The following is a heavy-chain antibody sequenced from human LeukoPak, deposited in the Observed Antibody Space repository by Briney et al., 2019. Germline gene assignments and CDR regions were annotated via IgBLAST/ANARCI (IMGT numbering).Heavy chain of an antibody. V-gene: IGHV3-20*04. CDR3: ARDPGPYGDYMDV. J-gene: IGHJ6*03. CDR1: GFTFDDYG. D-gene: IGHD1-1*01. CDR2: INWNGGST. Sequence: AGGSLRLSCAASGFTFDDYGMSWVRQAPGKGLEWVSGINWNGGSTGYADSVKGRFTISRDNSKNTLYLQMNSLRVEDTAVYYCARDPGPYGDYMDVWGKGTTVTVSS.